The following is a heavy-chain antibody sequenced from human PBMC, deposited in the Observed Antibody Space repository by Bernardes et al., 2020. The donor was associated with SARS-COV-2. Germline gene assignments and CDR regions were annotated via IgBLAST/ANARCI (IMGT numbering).Heavy chain of an antibody. CDR2: ISDSGSST. V-gene: IGHV3-23*01. D-gene: IGHD3-9*01. Sequence: GGSLRLSCAASGFTFNSYTMSWVRQAPGKGLEWVSDISDSGSSTYYADSVKGRFTISRDNSKNTLYLQMNSLRAEDTAVYYCAKDLRLYGILTGLIDYWGQGALVTVSS. J-gene: IGHJ4*02. CDR1: GFTFNSYT. CDR3: AKDLRLYGILTGLIDY.